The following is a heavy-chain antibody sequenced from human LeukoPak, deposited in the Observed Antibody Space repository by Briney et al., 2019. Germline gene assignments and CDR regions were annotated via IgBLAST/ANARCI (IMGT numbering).Heavy chain of an antibody. J-gene: IGHJ4*02. V-gene: IGHV3-30*02. CDR3: ARAMVRGLSNPFDS. CDR2: IRYDGSNK. D-gene: IGHD3-10*01. Sequence: GGSLRLSCAASGFTFSSYGMHWVRQAPGKGLEWVGFIRYDGSNKYYADSVKGRFTISRDNSKNTLYLQMNSLRAEDTAVYYCARAMVRGLSNPFDSWGQGTLVTVSS. CDR1: GFTFSSYG.